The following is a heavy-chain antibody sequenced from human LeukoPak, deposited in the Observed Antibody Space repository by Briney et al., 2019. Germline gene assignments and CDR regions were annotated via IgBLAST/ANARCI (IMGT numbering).Heavy chain of an antibody. J-gene: IGHJ4*02. CDR3: ARVSRPSIAARPIDY. V-gene: IGHV3-30-3*01. Sequence: GGSLRLSCAASGFTFSSYAMHWVRQAPGKGLEWVAVISYDGSNKYYADSVKGRFTISRDNSKSTLYLQMNSLRAEDTAVYYCARVSRPSIAARPIDYWGQGTLVTVSS. CDR1: GFTFSSYA. D-gene: IGHD6-6*01. CDR2: ISYDGSNK.